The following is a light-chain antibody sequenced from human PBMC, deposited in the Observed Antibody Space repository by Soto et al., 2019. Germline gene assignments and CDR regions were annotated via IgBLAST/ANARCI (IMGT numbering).Light chain of an antibody. J-gene: IGKJ5*01. CDR2: GAF. V-gene: IGKV3-11*01. CDR1: PSVTNY. Sequence: EIVLTQSPATLSLSPGERATLSCRASPSVTNYLAWYQQKPGQPPRLLIYGAFNRAAGIPARFSGSRSGTDFTLTISSLEPEDSAVYYCQQRNIWPPVTFGQGTRL. CDR3: QQRNIWPPVT.